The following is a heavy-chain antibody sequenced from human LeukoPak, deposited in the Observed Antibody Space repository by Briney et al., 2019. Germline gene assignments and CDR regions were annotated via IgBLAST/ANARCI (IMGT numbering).Heavy chain of an antibody. D-gene: IGHD3-22*01. CDR3: AKRPSESSGYKYFQD. Sequence: GGSLRLSCAASEFTFSSHAMNWVRQAPGKGLQWVSAISGSGISTYYADSVKGRFTTSRDNSKSTLYLRIRSLRVEDTAVYYCAKRPSESSGYKYFQDWGQGTLVTVSS. CDR1: EFTFSSHA. CDR2: ISGSGIST. J-gene: IGHJ1*01. V-gene: IGHV3-23*01.